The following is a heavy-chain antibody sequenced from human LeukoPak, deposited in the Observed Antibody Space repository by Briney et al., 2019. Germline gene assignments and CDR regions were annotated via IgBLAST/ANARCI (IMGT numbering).Heavy chain of an antibody. J-gene: IGHJ5*02. CDR2: IIPLFGTA. CDR1: GGTFSRYP. Sequence: SVKVSCKASGGTFSRYPVSWVRQAPGQGLEWMGRIIPLFGTANYAQKFEGRVTISADEPTGTAYMELTSLRSEDTAVYYCARGIVVVPAALTLAWFDPWGQGTLVTVSS. V-gene: IGHV1-69*01. CDR3: ARGIVVVPAALTLAWFDP. D-gene: IGHD2-2*01.